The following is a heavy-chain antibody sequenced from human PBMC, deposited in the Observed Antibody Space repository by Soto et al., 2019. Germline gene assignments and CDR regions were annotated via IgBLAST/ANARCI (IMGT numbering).Heavy chain of an antibody. V-gene: IGHV3-48*01. D-gene: IGHD4-4*01. CDR2: ISSSSSTI. CDR1: GFTFSSYS. J-gene: IGHJ6*03. CDR3: ARVTRDSNHYYYYYMDV. Sequence: GGSLRLSCAASGFTFSSYSMNWVRQAPGKGLEWVSYISSSSSTIYYADSVKGRFTISRDNAKNSLYLQMNSLRAEDTAVYYCARVTRDSNHYYYYYMDVWGKGTTVTVSS.